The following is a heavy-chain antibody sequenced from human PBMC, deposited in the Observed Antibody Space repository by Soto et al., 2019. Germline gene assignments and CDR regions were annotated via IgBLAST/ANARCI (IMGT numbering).Heavy chain of an antibody. J-gene: IGHJ6*02. CDR2: INHSGST. CDR1: GGSFSGYY. V-gene: IGHV4-34*01. Sequence: PSETLSLTCAVYGGSFSGYYWSWIRQPPGKGLEWIGEINHSGSTNYNPSLKSRVTISVDTSKXXXXXXXXXXXXADTAVYYCAAAITIFGVVTPYYYYGMDVWGQGTTVTVSS. CDR3: AAAITIFGVVTPYYYYGMDV. D-gene: IGHD3-3*01.